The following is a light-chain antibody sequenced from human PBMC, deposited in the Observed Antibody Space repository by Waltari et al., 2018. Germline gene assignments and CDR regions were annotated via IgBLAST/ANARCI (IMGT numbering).Light chain of an antibody. CDR1: TGSIAGNY. Sequence: NFVLTQPHSVSESPGKTVTISCTRSTGSIAGNYVQWFQQRPGSAPTTVIYEDNQRPSVVPYRFSGSIDSSSNSASLTISRLKTEDAADYYCQSFDSSYHKVFGGGTKLTVL. CDR2: EDN. J-gene: IGLJ3*02. V-gene: IGLV6-57*03. CDR3: QSFDSSYHKV.